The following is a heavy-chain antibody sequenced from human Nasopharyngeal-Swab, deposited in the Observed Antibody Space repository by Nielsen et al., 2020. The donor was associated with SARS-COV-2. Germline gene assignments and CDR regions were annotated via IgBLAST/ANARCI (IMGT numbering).Heavy chain of an antibody. D-gene: IGHD1-26*01. CDR2: LYHSGTT. J-gene: IGHJ4*02. CDR1: GDSISGGSFY. CDR3: ARVGDVYFFDY. V-gene: IGHV4-31*03. Sequence: LRLSCTVSGDSISGGSFYWSWIRLRPGKGLEWIGHLYHSGTTYYSPSLKSRLSMSVDTSKNQFSLRLTSVTAADAAVYYCARVGDVYFFDYWGQGTLVTVSS.